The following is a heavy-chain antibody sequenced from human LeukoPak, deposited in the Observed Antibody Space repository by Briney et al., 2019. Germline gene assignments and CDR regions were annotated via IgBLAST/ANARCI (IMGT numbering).Heavy chain of an antibody. J-gene: IGHJ6*03. CDR3: ARERYYYMDV. Sequence: GGSLRLSCAASGFTFSIYSMTWVRQAPGKGPEWVSYISTSGSTIYYADSVKGRFSISRDNAKNSLYLQMNSLRADDTAVYYCARERYYYMDVWGKGTTVTVSS. CDR2: ISTSGSTI. CDR1: GFTFSIYS. V-gene: IGHV3-48*04.